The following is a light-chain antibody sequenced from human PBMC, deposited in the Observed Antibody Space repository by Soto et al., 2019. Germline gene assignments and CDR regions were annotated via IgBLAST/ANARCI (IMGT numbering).Light chain of an antibody. CDR3: QQYGSSGT. CDR1: QSVSSN. V-gene: IGKV3-20*01. Sequence: EILLTQYPATLSLYPGERATLSCRASQSVSSNLAWYQQKPGQAPRLLIYGASNRATGIPDRLSGSGSGTEFTLTISRMEPEDFAVYYCQQYGSSGTFGHGTKVDIK. CDR2: GAS. J-gene: IGKJ1*01.